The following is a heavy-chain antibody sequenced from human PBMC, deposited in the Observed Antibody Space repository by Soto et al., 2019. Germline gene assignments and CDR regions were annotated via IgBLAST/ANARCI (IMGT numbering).Heavy chain of an antibody. Sequence: ASVKVSCKVSGYTLTELSMHWVRQAPGKGLEWMGGFDPEDGETIYAQKFQGRVTMTEDTSTDTAYMELSSLRSEDTAVYYCARDRGITIFGVVIGRFDYWGQGTLVTVSS. CDR1: GYTLTELS. CDR3: ARDRGITIFGVVIGRFDY. CDR2: FDPEDGET. D-gene: IGHD3-3*01. J-gene: IGHJ4*02. V-gene: IGHV1-24*01.